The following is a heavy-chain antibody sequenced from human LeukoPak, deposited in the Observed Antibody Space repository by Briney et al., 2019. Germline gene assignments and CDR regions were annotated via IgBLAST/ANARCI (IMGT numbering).Heavy chain of an antibody. CDR1: GGSISSYY. CDR2: VYDSGST. CDR3: ARAGERGYNGYDDAFDI. Sequence: PSETLSLTCTVSGGSISSYYWSRIRQPPGKGLEWIGYVYDSGSTTYNPSLKSRLTISVDTSKNQFSLKLSSVTAADTAIYYCARAGERGYNGYDDAFDIWGQGTVVTVSS. D-gene: IGHD5-12*01. V-gene: IGHV4-59*01. J-gene: IGHJ3*02.